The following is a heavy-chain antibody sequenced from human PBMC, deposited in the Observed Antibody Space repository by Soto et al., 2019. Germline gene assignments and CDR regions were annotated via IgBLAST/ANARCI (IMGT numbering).Heavy chain of an antibody. V-gene: IGHV3-15*01. CDR2: IKSKTDGGTT. CDR3: TTSYGSGSYYYYYGMDV. J-gene: IGHJ6*02. CDR1: GFTFSNAW. D-gene: IGHD3-10*01. Sequence: PGGSLRLSCAASGFTFSNAWMSWVRQAPGKGLEWVGRIKSKTDGGTTDYAAPVKGRFTISRDDSKNTLYPQMNSLKTEDTAVYYCTTSYGSGSYYYYYGMDVWGQGTTVTVSS.